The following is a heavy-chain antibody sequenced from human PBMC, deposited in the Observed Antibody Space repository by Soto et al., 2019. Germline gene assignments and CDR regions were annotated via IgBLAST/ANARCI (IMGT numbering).Heavy chain of an antibody. CDR2: IIPIFGTA. Sequence: QVQLVQSGAEVKKPGSSVKVSCKASGGTFSSYAISWVRQAPGQGLEWMGGIIPIFGTANYAQKFQGRVTITADKSTSTAYMELSSLRSEDTAXXXXXRDRYYDSSGYDYWGQGTLVTVSS. V-gene: IGHV1-69*06. D-gene: IGHD3-22*01. J-gene: IGHJ4*02. CDR3: XRDRYYDSSGYDY. CDR1: GGTFSSYA.